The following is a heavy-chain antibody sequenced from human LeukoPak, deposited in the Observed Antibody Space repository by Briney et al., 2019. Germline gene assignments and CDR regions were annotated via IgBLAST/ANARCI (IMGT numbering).Heavy chain of an antibody. Sequence: GGSLRLSCAASGFTFSAYAMHWVRQAPGKGLEWVAIISYDGSNKYYTDSVKGRFTISRDNAKNTLYLQMNSLRAEDTAVYYCVADYEAFDIWGQGTMVTVSS. CDR2: ISYDGSNK. D-gene: IGHD4-17*01. CDR3: VADYEAFDI. CDR1: GFTFSAYA. J-gene: IGHJ3*02. V-gene: IGHV3-30*03.